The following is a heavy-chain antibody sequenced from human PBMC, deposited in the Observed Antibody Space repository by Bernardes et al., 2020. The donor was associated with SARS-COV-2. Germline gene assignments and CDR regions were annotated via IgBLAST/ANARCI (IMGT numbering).Heavy chain of an antibody. CDR3: AREAGRGFHVDY. CDR2: ISGNGST. V-gene: IGHV3-66*03. Sequence: GGSLRLSCAVSGFTFSTYAMSWVRQLPGKGLEWVSLISGNGSTYYADSVVGRFTISRDNSKNTIYLQMNSLRAEDTAMYYCAREAGRGFHVDYWGQGTLVTVSS. J-gene: IGHJ4*02. CDR1: GFTFSTYA. D-gene: IGHD3-22*01.